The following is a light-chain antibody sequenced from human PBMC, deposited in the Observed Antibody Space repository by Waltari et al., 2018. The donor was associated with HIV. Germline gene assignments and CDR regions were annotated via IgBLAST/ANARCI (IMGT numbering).Light chain of an antibody. J-gene: IGLJ2*01. CDR1: TNDIGSYKY. CDR2: QVS. CDR3: SSYSRGALL. Sequence: QSVLTQPASVSGSPGQSLTLSCTGTTNDIGSYKYVSWYQQSPDKATKLIIYQVSNRPSGISSRFSGSKSGNTASLTISGLQADDEAYYHCSSYSRGALLFGGGTKVTVL. V-gene: IGLV2-14*01.